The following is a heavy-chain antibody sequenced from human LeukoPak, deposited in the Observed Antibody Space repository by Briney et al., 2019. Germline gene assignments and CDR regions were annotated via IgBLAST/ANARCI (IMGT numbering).Heavy chain of an antibody. CDR3: ARVVGYGDYVEGAFDI. Sequence: SETLSLTCTVSGGSISTYYGSWIRQPPGKGLEWIGYIYYSGSTNYNPSLKSRVTISVDTSKNQFSLKLSSVTAADTAVYYCARVVGYGDYVEGAFDIWGQGTMVTVSS. D-gene: IGHD4-17*01. J-gene: IGHJ3*02. CDR2: IYYSGST. CDR1: GGSISTYY. V-gene: IGHV4-59*01.